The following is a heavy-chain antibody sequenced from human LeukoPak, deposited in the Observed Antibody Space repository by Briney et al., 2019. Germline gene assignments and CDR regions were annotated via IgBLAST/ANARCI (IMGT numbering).Heavy chain of an antibody. CDR1: GGSFSGYY. CDR2: INHSGST. D-gene: IGHD1-26*01. Sequence: SETLSLTCAVYGGSFSGYYWSWIRQPPGKGLEWIGEINHSGSTNYNPSLKSRITMSVDTSKNQFSLKLSSVTAADTAVYYCARSGSYSGPYVYWGQGTVVTVSS. CDR3: ARSGSYSGPYVY. V-gene: IGHV4-34*10. J-gene: IGHJ4*02.